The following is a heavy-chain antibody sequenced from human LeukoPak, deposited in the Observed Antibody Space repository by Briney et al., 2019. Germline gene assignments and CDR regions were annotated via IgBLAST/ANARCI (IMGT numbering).Heavy chain of an antibody. CDR2: IYYSGRT. V-gene: IGHV4-59*08. Sequence: SETLSLTCTISGGALNSHYWSWIRQSPGKGLEWIAYIYYSGRTDYSPSLKSRVAISLDTSKTQVSLTMISVTAADSAVYYCATLRGSATAVFDSWGLGTRVTVSS. D-gene: IGHD2-21*02. CDR1: GGALNSHY. J-gene: IGHJ4*02. CDR3: ATLRGSATAVFDS.